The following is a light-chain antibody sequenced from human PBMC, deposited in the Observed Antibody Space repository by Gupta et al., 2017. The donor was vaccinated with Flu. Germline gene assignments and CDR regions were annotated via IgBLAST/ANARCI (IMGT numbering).Light chain of an antibody. V-gene: IGKV1-27*01. CDR1: KGISSY. CDR3: QRTYNALAYS. CDR2: SAS. Sequence: DIQLTQSPSSLCASIGDRVTITRRVSKGISSYLNWYRQKPGKVPKLLIYSASNLQSGVLSRLSASGSGTDFTLTISSLQPEDVATDYGQRTYNALAYSFGQGTKLEIK. J-gene: IGKJ2*03.